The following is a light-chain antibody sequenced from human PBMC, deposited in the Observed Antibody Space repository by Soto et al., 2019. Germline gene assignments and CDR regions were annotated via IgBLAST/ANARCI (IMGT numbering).Light chain of an antibody. CDR3: QQYDNLPLT. CDR2: DAS. CDR1: QRISSY. J-gene: IGKJ4*01. Sequence: DIQMTQSPSSLSASVGDRVTITCRASQRISSYLNWYLQKPGKAPKLLIYDASNLETGVPSRFSGSGSGTDFTFTISSLQPEDIATYYCQQYDNLPLTFGGGTKVDIK. V-gene: IGKV1-33*01.